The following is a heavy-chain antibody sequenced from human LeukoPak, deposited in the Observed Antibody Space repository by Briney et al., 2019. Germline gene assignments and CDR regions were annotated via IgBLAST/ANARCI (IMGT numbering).Heavy chain of an antibody. D-gene: IGHD4-11*01. CDR1: GYTSTSYG. CDR3: ARDLYRDSLPVSWFDP. V-gene: IGHV1-18*01. CDR2: ISDYNGNT. Sequence: GASVKVSCKASGYTSTSYGISWVRQAPGQGLEWMGWISDYNGNTNYAQKLQGRVTMTTDTSTSTAHMELRSLRSDDTAVYYCARDLYRDSLPVSWFDPWGQGTLVTVSS. J-gene: IGHJ5*02.